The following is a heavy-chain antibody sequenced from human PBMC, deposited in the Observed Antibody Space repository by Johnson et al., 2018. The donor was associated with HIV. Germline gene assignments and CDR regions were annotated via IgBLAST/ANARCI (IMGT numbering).Heavy chain of an antibody. J-gene: IGHJ3*02. CDR1: GFTFSSYD. D-gene: IGHD5-24*01. CDR2: IGTAGDT. Sequence: VQLVESGGGVVQPGRSLRLSCAASGFTFSSYDMHWVRQATGKGLEWVSAIGTAGDTYYPGSVKGRFTISRENAKNSLYLQMNSLRAEDTAVFYCARACRDGYTCDAYDIWGQGTMVTVSS. CDR3: ARACRDGYTCDAYDI. V-gene: IGHV3-13*01.